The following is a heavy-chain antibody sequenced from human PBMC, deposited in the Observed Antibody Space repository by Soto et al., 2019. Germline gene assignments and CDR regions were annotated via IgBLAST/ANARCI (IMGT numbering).Heavy chain of an antibody. V-gene: IGHV3-23*01. CDR3: AKEPPRYCSSTSCYTGSDY. Sequence: PGGSLRLSCAASGFTFSSYAMSWVRQAPGKGLEWVSAISGSGGSTYYADSVKGRFTISRDNSKNTLYLQMNSLRDEDTAVYYCAKEPPRYCSSTSCYTGSDYWGQGTLVTVSS. D-gene: IGHD2-2*02. CDR2: ISGSGGST. J-gene: IGHJ4*02. CDR1: GFTFSSYA.